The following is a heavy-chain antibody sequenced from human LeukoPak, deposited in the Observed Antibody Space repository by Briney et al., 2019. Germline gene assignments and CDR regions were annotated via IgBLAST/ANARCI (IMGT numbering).Heavy chain of an antibody. CDR2: ITGSGGST. CDR1: GFSFSNYD. Sequence: PGGSLRLSCAASGFSFSNYDMSWVRQAPGKGLAWVTSITGSGGSTRVDSVKDRFTISRDNSKNTLYLQMNSLRADDTAVYFCAKNLLGSESFSWHFDLWGRGTLVTVSS. J-gene: IGHJ2*01. CDR3: AKNLLGSESFSWHFDL. D-gene: IGHD1-26*01. V-gene: IGHV3-23*01.